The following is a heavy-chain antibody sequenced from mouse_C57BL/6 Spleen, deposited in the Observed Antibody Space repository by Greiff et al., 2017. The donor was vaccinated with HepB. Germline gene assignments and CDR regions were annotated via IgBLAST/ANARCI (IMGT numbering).Heavy chain of an antibody. CDR3: TRRGSGGYFDV. CDR1: GYTFTDYE. Sequence: VQLQQSGAELVRPGASVTLSCKASGYTFTDYEMHWVKQTPVHGLEWIGAIDPETGGTAYNQKFKGKAILTAEKSSSTAYMELRSLTSEDSAVYYCTRRGSGGYFDVWGTGTTVTVSS. V-gene: IGHV1-15*01. CDR2: IDPETGGT. D-gene: IGHD1-3*01. J-gene: IGHJ1*03.